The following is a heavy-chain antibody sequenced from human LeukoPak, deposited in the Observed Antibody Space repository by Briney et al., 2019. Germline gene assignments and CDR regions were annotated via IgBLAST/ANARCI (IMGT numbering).Heavy chain of an antibody. CDR2: ISYDGSNK. Sequence: GGSLRLSCAASGFTFSSYAMHWVRQAPGKGLEWVAVISYDGSNKYYADSVKGRFTISRDNSKNTLYLQMNSLRAEDTAVYFRASDRAYCSGGSCYSGLDYWGQGTLVTVSS. CDR3: ASDRAYCSGGSCYSGLDY. D-gene: IGHD2-15*01. V-gene: IGHV3-30-3*01. J-gene: IGHJ4*02. CDR1: GFTFSSYA.